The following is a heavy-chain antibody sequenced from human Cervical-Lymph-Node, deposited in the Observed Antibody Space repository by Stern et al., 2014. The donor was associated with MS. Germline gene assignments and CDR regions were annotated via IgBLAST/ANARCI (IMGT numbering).Heavy chain of an antibody. D-gene: IGHD6-13*01. V-gene: IGHV4-59*01. CDR1: GVSITSSY. Sequence: QVQLQESGPGLVKPSETLSLTCSVSGVSITSSYWSWIRQPPGQGLEWIGCIYYSGGATYNPSLKRRVTMSVDTSKSQFSLKLSSVTAADTAVYYCARDVGMDSWGQGTLVTVSS. CDR2: IYYSGGA. J-gene: IGHJ5*01. CDR3: ARDVGMDS.